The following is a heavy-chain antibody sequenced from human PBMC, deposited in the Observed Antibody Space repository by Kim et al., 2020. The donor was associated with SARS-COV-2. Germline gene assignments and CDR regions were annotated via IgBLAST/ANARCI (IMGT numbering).Heavy chain of an antibody. V-gene: IGHV3-23*01. CDR3: ANLRLPFTGDPDVDY. CDR2: ISGSGGST. CDR1: GFTFSSYA. J-gene: IGHJ4*02. Sequence: GGSLRLSCAASGFTFSSYAMSWVRQAPGKGLEWVSAISGSGGSTYYADSVKGRFTISRDNSKNTLYLQMNSLRAEDTAVYYCANLRLPFTGDPDVDYWGQGTLVTVSS. D-gene: IGHD7-27*01.